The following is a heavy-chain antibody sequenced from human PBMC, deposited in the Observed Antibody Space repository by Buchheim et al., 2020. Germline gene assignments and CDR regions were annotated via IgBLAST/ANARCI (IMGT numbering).Heavy chain of an antibody. Sequence: QVQLVESGGAVVQPGRSLRLSCAASGFSFSSFGMYWVRQAPGKGLESVALIWYDGSNEYYADSVKGRFTISRDNSKNTLYLQMNSLRVEDTAVYYCARNPRVQRDYYYYHGMDVWGQGTT. CDR2: IWYDGSNE. V-gene: IGHV3-33*01. J-gene: IGHJ6*02. D-gene: IGHD1-14*01. CDR3: ARNPRVQRDYYYYHGMDV. CDR1: GFSFSSFG.